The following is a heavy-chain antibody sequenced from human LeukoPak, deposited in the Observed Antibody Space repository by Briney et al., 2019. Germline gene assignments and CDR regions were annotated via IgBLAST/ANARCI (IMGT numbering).Heavy chain of an antibody. J-gene: IGHJ6*02. V-gene: IGHV4-39*07. D-gene: IGHD3-22*01. CDR1: GGSISSSSYY. CDR3: ARFDSIGYYPYYYYGMDV. CDR2: IYYSGST. Sequence: SETLSLTCTVSGGSISSSSYYWGWIRQPPGKGLEWIGSIYYSGSTYYNPSLKSRVTISVDTSKNQFSLKLSSVTAADTAVYYCARFDSIGYYPYYYYGMDVWGQGTTVTVSS.